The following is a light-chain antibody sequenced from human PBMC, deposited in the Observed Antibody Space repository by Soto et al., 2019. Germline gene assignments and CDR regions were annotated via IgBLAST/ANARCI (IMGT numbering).Light chain of an antibody. V-gene: IGLV2-23*01. J-gene: IGLJ1*01. Sequence: QSALTQPASVSGSPGQSVTISCTGTSSDFGSYKFVSWYQHHPGTVPKVIIYETSKRPSGVSDRFSGSKSGNTASLTLSGLQAEDEADYYCFSFTSTNTHVFGSGTKVTVL. CDR1: SSDFGSYKF. CDR3: FSFTSTNTHV. CDR2: ETS.